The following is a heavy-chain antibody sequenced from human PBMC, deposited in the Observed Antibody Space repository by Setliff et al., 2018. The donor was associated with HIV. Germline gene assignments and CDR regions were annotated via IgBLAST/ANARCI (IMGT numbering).Heavy chain of an antibody. CDR1: RFTFSSYA. D-gene: IGHD1-20*01. J-gene: IGHJ2*01. V-gene: IGHV3-23*03. Sequence: PGGSLRLSCAASRFTFSSYAMSWVRQAPGKGLEWVSFIYSGGSTTYYADSVKGRFTISRDNSKNTLYLQMNSLRAEDTAVYYCARDQTFDLTAFRDWYFDLWGRGTLVTVSS. CDR2: IYSGGSTT. CDR3: ARDQTFDLTAFRDWYFDL.